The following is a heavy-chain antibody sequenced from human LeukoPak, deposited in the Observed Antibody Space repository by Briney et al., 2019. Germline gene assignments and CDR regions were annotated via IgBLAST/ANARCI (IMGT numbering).Heavy chain of an antibody. Sequence: GASVKVSCKASGYTFTGYYMHWVRQAPGQGLEWMGWISAYNGNTNYAQKLQGRVTMTTDTSTSTAYMELRSLRSDDTAVYYCARLVRYDPYYYYGMDVWGQGTTVTVSS. D-gene: IGHD3-16*01. CDR1: GYTFTGYY. CDR3: ARLVRYDPYYYYGMDV. V-gene: IGHV1-18*04. CDR2: ISAYNGNT. J-gene: IGHJ6*02.